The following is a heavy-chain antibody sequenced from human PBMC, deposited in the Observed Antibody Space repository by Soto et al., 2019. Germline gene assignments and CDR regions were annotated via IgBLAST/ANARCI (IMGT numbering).Heavy chain of an antibody. CDR1: GFALSTSGVG. D-gene: IGHD3-3*01. CDR2: IYWDDDK. Sequence: GPTLVNPTKTLTLTCTFSGFALSTSGVGVGWIRQPPVKALEWLALIYWDDDKRYSPSLKSRLTITKDTSKNQVVLTMTNMDPVDTATYYCAHLYYDFWSGLPPHYYYYYMDVWGKGT. CDR3: AHLYYDFWSGLPPHYYYYYMDV. V-gene: IGHV2-5*02. J-gene: IGHJ6*03.